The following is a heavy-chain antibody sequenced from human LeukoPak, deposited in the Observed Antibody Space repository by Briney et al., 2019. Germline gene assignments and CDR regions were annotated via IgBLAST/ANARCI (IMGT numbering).Heavy chain of an antibody. CDR3: AREGGSSWFGDWFDP. CDR2: IIPIFGTA. Sequence: SVKVSCKASGGTFSSYAISWVRQAPGQGLEWMGRIIPIFGTANYAQKFQGRVTITTDESTSTAYMELSSLRSEDTAVYYCAREGGSSWFGDWFDPWGQGTLVTVSS. V-gene: IGHV1-69*05. D-gene: IGHD6-13*01. CDR1: GGTFSSYA. J-gene: IGHJ5*02.